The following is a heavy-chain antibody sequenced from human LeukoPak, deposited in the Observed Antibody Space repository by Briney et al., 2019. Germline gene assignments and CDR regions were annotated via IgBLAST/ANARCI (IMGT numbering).Heavy chain of an antibody. CDR1: GGSISSYY. D-gene: IGHD4-17*01. CDR2: IYDSGST. V-gene: IGHV4-59*01. CDR3: ARVGLRGVTTLYFDH. Sequence: SETLSLTCSVSGGSISSYYWSWIRQPPGKGLEWIGYIYDSGSTNYNPSLKSRVTISVDTSKNQFSLKVSSATAADTAVYYCARVGLRGVTTLYFDHWGQGTLVTVSS. J-gene: IGHJ4*02.